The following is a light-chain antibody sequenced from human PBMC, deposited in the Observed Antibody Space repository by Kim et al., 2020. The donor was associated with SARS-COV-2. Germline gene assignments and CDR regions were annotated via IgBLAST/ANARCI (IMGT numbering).Light chain of an antibody. Sequence: EIVMTQSPVTLSVSPGERATLSCRASQSVSSNLAWYQQKFGQAPRLLIYGASTRATGIPARFSGSGSGTEFTLTISSLQSEDFAVYYCQQYNSWPGSFGQGTKLEI. J-gene: IGKJ2*03. CDR1: QSVSSN. V-gene: IGKV3-15*01. CDR2: GAS. CDR3: QQYNSWPGS.